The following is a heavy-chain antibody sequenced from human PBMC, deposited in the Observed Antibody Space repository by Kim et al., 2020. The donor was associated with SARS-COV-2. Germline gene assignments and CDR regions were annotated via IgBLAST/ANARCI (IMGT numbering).Heavy chain of an antibody. Sequence: GGSLRLSCAASGFTFSSYGMHWVRQAPGKGLEGVAVISYDGSNKYYSDSVKSRFTISRDNSKNTLYLQMNGLRAADTAVYYCERDGGSSGWYGSSAFDIWGQGTMVTVSA. CDR3: ERDGGSSGWYGSSAFDI. J-gene: IGHJ3*02. V-gene: IGHV3-33*05. CDR1: GFTFSSYG. CDR2: ISYDGSNK. D-gene: IGHD6-19*01.